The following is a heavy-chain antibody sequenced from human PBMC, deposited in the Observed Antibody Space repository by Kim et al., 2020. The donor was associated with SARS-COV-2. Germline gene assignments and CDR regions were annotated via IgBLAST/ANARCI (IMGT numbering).Heavy chain of an antibody. J-gene: IGHJ6*02. D-gene: IGHD6-19*01. CDR3: AGVSTDSIQQWLVNYYYYYGMDV. V-gene: IGHV1-2*06. CDR2: INPNSGGT. Sequence: ASVKVSCKASGYTFTGYYMHWVRQAPGQGLEWMGRINPNSGGTNYAQKFQGRVTMTRDTSISTAYMELSRLRSDDTAVYYCAGVSTDSIQQWLVNYYYYYGMDVWGQGTTVTVSS. CDR1: GYTFTGYY.